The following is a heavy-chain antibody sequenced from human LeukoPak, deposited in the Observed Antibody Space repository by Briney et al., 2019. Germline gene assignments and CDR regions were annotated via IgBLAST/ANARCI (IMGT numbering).Heavy chain of an antibody. CDR3: AREGSIAVAGTFDY. CDR2: ISYDGSNK. Sequence: PGRSLRLSCAASGFTFSSYAMHWVRQAPGKGLEWVAVISYDGSNKYYADSVKGRFTISRDNSKNTLYLQMNGLRAEDTAVYYCAREGSIAVAGTFDYWGQGTLVTVSS. V-gene: IGHV3-30*04. D-gene: IGHD6-19*01. CDR1: GFTFSSYA. J-gene: IGHJ4*02.